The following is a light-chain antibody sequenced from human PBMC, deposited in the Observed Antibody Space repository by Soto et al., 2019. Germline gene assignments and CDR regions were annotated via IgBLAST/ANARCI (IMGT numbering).Light chain of an antibody. Sequence: DIQLTQSPSFLSASVGDRVTITCRASQGISTYLAWYQQKPGQAPNLLIYGASTLQSGVPSRFGGSGSGSAVTLTITNLRPEDFATYYCQQLDSYPSTFGQGTKVEIK. CDR3: QQLDSYPST. CDR2: GAS. CDR1: QGISTY. J-gene: IGKJ1*01. V-gene: IGKV1-9*01.